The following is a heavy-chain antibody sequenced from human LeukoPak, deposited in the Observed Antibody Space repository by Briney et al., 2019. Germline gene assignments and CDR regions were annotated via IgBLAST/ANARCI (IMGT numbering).Heavy chain of an antibody. J-gene: IGHJ5*02. CDR1: GASISSGGYF. Sequence: PSETLSLPCTVSGASISSGGYFWSWIRQPAGKGVEWIGRIETSGSTNYNPSLKSRVTISVDTSKNQFSLKLRSVTAADTAVYYCARALCINGICEWFDPWGQGTLVTVSS. V-gene: IGHV4-61*02. CDR3: ARALCINGICEWFDP. CDR2: IETSGST. D-gene: IGHD2-8*01.